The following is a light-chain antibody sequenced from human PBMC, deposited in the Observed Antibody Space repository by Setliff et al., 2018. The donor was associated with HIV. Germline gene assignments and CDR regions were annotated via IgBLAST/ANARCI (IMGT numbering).Light chain of an antibody. V-gene: IGLV2-14*02. CDR3: SSYTSSSTYV. J-gene: IGLJ1*01. Sequence: QSALTQPASVSGSPGQSITISCTGTSSDVGSYDLVSWYQQHPGKAPKVMIYDVSKWPSGVSNRFSGSKSGNTASLTISGLQTEDEADYYCSSYTSSSTYVFGTGTKVTVL. CDR1: SSDVGSYDL. CDR2: DVS.